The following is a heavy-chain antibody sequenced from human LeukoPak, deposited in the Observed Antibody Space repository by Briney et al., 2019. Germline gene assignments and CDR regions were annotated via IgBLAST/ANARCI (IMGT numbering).Heavy chain of an antibody. J-gene: IGHJ2*01. Sequence: GGSLRLSCAASGFTFSNYAMHWVRQAPGKGLEWVAVISYDGSNKYYADSVKGRFTISRDNSKNTLYLLMNSLRPEDTAVYYCARDTGYSSGWLIIYWYFDLWGRGTLVTVSS. V-gene: IGHV3-30-3*01. CDR2: ISYDGSNK. CDR1: GFTFSNYA. D-gene: IGHD6-19*01. CDR3: ARDTGYSSGWLIIYWYFDL.